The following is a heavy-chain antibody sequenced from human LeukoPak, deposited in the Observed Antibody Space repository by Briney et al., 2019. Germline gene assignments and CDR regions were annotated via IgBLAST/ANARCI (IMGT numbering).Heavy chain of an antibody. CDR3: ARGMVRGGKDAFDI. CDR2: IYYSGST. Sequence: PSETLSLTCTVSGGSISSYYWSWIRQPPGKGLEWIGYIYYSGSTNYNPSLKSRVTISVDTSKNQFSLKLSSVTAADTAVYYCARGMVRGGKDAFDIWGQGTMVTVSS. J-gene: IGHJ3*02. CDR1: GGSISSYY. V-gene: IGHV4-59*01. D-gene: IGHD3-10*01.